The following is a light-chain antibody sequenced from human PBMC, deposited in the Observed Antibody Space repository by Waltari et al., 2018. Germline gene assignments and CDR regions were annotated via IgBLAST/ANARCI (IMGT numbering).Light chain of an antibody. V-gene: IGLV2-14*03. CDR3: SAYTGRATRL. Sequence: QSALTQPASVSGSPGQSITISCPGSSNDIGASNSVFWYQQHPGQAPTLIISDVRNRPSGVSDRFSGSKSGNTASLAISGLQTEDEADYYCSAYTGRATRLFGGGTRVTVL. J-gene: IGLJ3*02. CDR2: DVR. CDR1: SNDIGASNS.